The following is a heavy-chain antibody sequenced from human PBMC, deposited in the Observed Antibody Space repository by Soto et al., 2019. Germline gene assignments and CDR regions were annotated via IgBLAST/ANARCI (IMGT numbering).Heavy chain of an antibody. J-gene: IGHJ5*02. Sequence: KQSQTLSLTCAISGDSVSSNSAAWNWIRQSPSRGLEWLGRTYYRSKWYNDYAVSVKSRITINPDTSKNQFSLQLNSVTPEDTAVYYCARSRSSSSRWDRWFDPWGQGTLVTVSS. CDR2: TYYRSKWYN. D-gene: IGHD6-6*01. V-gene: IGHV6-1*01. CDR1: GDSVSSNSAA. CDR3: ARSRSSSSRWDRWFDP.